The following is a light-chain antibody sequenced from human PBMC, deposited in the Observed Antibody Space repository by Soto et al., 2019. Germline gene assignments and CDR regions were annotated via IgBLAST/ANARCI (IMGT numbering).Light chain of an antibody. V-gene: IGKV3-15*01. CDR1: QSVSSN. J-gene: IGKJ5*01. CDR2: GAS. Sequence: IVLTQSPATLSLSPGERATLSCRASQSVSSNLAWYQKKPGQAPRLLIYGASTRATGFPARFSGSGSGTELTLTISSLQSEDFAVYYCQQYNNWPPITFGQGTRLEIK. CDR3: QQYNNWPPIT.